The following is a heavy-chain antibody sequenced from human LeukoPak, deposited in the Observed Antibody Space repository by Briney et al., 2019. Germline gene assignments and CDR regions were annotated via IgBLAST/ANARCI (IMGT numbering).Heavy chain of an antibody. CDR1: GFTFSSYA. D-gene: IGHD2-15*01. CDR3: ARTVCSGDSCPGVFYYYGMDV. CDR2: ISYDGSNK. J-gene: IGHJ6*04. Sequence: GRSLRLSCAASGFTFSSYAMHWVRQAPGKGLEWVAVISYDGSNKYYADSVKGRFTISRDNSKNTLYLQMNSLRAEDTAVYYCARTVCSGDSCPGVFYYYGMDVWGKGTTVTVSS. V-gene: IGHV3-30*04.